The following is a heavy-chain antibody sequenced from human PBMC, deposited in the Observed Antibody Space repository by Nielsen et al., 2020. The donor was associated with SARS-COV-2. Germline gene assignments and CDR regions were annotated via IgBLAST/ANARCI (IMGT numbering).Heavy chain of an antibody. CDR1: GYTFTSYD. CDR2: MNPNSGNT. D-gene: IGHD1-26*01. V-gene: IGHV1-8*01. CDR3: ARDMFCLGATNSLRDWFDP. J-gene: IGHJ5*02. Sequence: ASVKVSCKASGYTFTSYDINWVRQATGQGLEWMGWMNPNSGNTGYAQKFQGRVTMTRNTSISTAYMELSSLRSEDTAVYYCARDMFCLGATNSLRDWFDPWGQGTLVTVSS.